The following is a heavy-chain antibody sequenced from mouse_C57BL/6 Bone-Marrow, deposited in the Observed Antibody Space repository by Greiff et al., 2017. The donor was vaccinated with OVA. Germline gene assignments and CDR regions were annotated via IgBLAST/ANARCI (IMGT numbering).Heavy chain of an antibody. Sequence: VQLKESGPELVKPGASVKISCKASGYAFSSSWMNWVKQRPGQGLEWIGRIYPGDGDTNYNGKFKGKATLTADKSSSTAYMQLSSLTSEDSSVYVGASTSNSYDYDGYAMDYWGQGTSVTVSS. CDR3: ASTSNSYDYDGYAMDY. V-gene: IGHV1-82*01. J-gene: IGHJ4*01. CDR1: GYAFSSSW. D-gene: IGHD2-4*01. CDR2: IYPGDGDT.